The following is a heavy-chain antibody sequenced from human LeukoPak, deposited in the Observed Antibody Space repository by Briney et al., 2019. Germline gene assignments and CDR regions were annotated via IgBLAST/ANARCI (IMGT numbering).Heavy chain of an antibody. CDR2: IYYSGST. CDR1: GGSISSSSYY. CDR3: ARAYSSSWYYYYYYYMDV. J-gene: IGHJ6*03. V-gene: IGHV4-39*01. D-gene: IGHD6-13*01. Sequence: PSETLSLTCTVSGGSISSSSYYWGWIRQPPGKGLEWIGSIYYSGSTYYNPSLKSRVTISVDTSKNQFSLKLSSVTAADTAVYYCARAYSSSWYYYYYYYMDVWGKGTTVTISS.